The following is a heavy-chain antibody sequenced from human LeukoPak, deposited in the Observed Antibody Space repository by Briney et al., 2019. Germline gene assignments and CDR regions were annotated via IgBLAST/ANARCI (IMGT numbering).Heavy chain of an antibody. CDR2: ISGSGGST. D-gene: IGHD1-26*01. V-gene: IGHV3-23*01. CDR1: GFTFSSYA. Sequence: GGSLRLSCAASGFTFSSYAMSWVRQAPGKGLEWVSAISGSGGSTYYADSVKGRFTISRDNSKNTLYLQMNSLRAEDTAVYYSARSIVGATWWFDLWGQGTLVTVSS. CDR3: ARSIVGATWWFDL. J-gene: IGHJ5*02.